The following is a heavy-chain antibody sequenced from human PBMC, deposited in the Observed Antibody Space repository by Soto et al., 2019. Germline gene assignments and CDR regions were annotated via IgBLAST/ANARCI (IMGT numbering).Heavy chain of an antibody. CDR3: AKEGSPKVSRWDDY. Sequence: GGSLRLSCVASGFTFSDYGIDWIRQAPGKGLEWVAVISHEGGTQYYADSVRGRFTVSRDNSKNILYLQVDSLRPEDTAVYFCAKEGSPKVSRWDDYWGQGTLVTVSS. V-gene: IGHV3-30*18. CDR1: GFTFSDYG. D-gene: IGHD1-26*01. J-gene: IGHJ4*02. CDR2: ISHEGGTQ.